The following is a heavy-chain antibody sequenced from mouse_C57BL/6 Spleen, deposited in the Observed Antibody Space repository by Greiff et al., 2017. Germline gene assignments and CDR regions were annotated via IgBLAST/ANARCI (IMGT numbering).Heavy chain of an antibody. CDR1: GFTFSDYG. J-gene: IGHJ4*01. CDR3: ARSGYYAMDY. CDR2: ISSGSSTI. Sequence: EVQRVESGGGLVKPGGSLKLSCAASGFTFSDYGMHWVRQAPEKGLEWVAYISSGSSTIYYADTVKGRFTISSDNAKNPLFLQMTSLRSEDTAMYYCARSGYYAMDYWGQGTSVTVSS. V-gene: IGHV5-17*01.